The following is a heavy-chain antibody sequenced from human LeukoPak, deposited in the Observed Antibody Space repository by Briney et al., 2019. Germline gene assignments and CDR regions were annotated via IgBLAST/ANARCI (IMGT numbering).Heavy chain of an antibody. V-gene: IGHV3-74*01. CDR1: GFTFSSYW. D-gene: IGHD1-7*01. J-gene: IGHJ5*02. CDR2: INTDGSST. Sequence: PGGSLRLSCAASGFTFSSYWMHWVRQAPGKGLVWVSRINTDGSSTSYADSVKGRFTISRDNAKNTLYLQMNSLRAEDTAVYYCARSRITGTTWFDPWGQGTLVTVSS. CDR3: ARSRITGTTWFDP.